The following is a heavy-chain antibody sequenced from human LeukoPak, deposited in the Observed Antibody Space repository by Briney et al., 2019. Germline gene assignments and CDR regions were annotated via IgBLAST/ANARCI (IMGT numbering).Heavy chain of an antibody. V-gene: IGHV1-46*01. CDR1: GYTFTTYY. D-gene: IGHD2-2*01. J-gene: IGHJ4*02. CDR3: ARGALSGCSSTSCHMDY. CDR2: INPSGGST. Sequence: GASVKVSCKASGYTFTTYYMHWVRQAPGQGLEWMGIINPSGGSTSYAQKFQGRVTMTRDTSTSTVYMEVSSLRSEDTAVYYCARGALSGCSSTSCHMDYWGQGTVVTVSS.